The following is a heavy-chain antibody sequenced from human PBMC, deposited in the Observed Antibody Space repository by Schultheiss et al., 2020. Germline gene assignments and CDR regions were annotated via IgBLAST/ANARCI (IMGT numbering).Heavy chain of an antibody. J-gene: IGHJ3*02. CDR1: GFTFSDYY. CDR2: ISSRGSNM. Sequence: GESLKISCAASGFTFSDYYMGWIRQAPGKGLEWISYISSRGSNMYFADSVKGRFIISRDNAKNSLYLQMNSLRVEDTAVYYCARAFNDAFDIWGQGTMVTVSS. D-gene: IGHD3-16*01. V-gene: IGHV3-11*01. CDR3: ARAFNDAFDI.